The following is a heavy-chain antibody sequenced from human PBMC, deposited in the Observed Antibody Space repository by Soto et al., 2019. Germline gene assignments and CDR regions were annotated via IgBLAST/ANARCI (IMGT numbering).Heavy chain of an antibody. Sequence: ASVKVSCTASHYSFARYGISWVRQAPGQGLEWMGWISTYNSNTKYAQKFQGRVTMTTDTPTSTAYMNLRSLTSDDTAVYYCAREGYCSSGSCALYSHDFFGMDVWGQGTTVTVSS. V-gene: IGHV1-18*01. CDR2: ISTYNSNT. J-gene: IGHJ6*02. CDR3: AREGYCSSGSCALYSHDFFGMDV. CDR1: HYSFARYG. D-gene: IGHD2-15*01.